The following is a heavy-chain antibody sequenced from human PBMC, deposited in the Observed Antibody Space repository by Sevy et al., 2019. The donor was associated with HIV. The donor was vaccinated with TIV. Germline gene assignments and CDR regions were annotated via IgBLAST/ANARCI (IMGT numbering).Heavy chain of an antibody. CDR1: GGSISTYY. Sequence: SETLSLTCTVSGGSISTYYWSWIRQPPGKGLEYIGYIYYTGSTNYNPSLKSRVTISVDTSKNQFSLKLRSVTAVDTAVYYCARALPVRSGDDSLNWFDPWGQGTLVTVSS. V-gene: IGHV4-59*01. CDR3: ARALPVRSGDDSLNWFDP. CDR2: IYYTGST. J-gene: IGHJ5*02. D-gene: IGHD5-12*01.